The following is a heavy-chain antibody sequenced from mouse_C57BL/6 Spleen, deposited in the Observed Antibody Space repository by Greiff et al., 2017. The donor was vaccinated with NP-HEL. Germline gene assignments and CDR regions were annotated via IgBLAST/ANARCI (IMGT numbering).Heavy chain of an antibody. CDR3: ARRDDGNYGGDAMDY. CDR1: GYTFTSYW. D-gene: IGHD2-1*01. J-gene: IGHJ4*01. CDR2: IDPSDSET. V-gene: IGHV1-52*01. Sequence: VQLQQPGAELVRPGSSVKLSCKASGYTFTSYWMPWVKQRPIQGLEWIGNIDPSDSETHYNQKFKDKATLTVDKSSSTAYMQLSSLTSEDSAVYYCARRDDGNYGGDAMDYWGQGTSVTVSS.